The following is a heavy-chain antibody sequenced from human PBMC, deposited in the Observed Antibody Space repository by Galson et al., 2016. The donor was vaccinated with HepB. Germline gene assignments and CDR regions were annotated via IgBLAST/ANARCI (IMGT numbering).Heavy chain of an antibody. D-gene: IGHD3-22*01. V-gene: IGHV3-43D*03. CDR2: ISWDGGSI. J-gene: IGHJ4*02. CDR3: AKDPDSSGFYPNFDS. CDR1: GFIFDDYA. Sequence: SLRLSCAASGFIFDDYAMHWVRQAPGKGLEWVSLISWDGGSIFYADSVKGRFTISRDNSKNTLYLQMHSLRVEDTAFYYCAKDPDSSGFYPNFDSWGQGTLVTVSS.